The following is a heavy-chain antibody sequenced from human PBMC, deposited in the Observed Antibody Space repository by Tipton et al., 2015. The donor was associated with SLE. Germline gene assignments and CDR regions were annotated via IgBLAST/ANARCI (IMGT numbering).Heavy chain of an antibody. J-gene: IGHJ6*02. CDR3: ARAGWEVIVDYYGLDV. CDR1: GDSISNYF. D-gene: IGHD3-16*02. CDR2: ISHSGSA. V-gene: IGHV4-59*12. Sequence: GLVKPSETLSLTCSVSGDSISNYFWAWIRQPPGKGLEWIGYISHSGSANYNASLKNRVTISADTSKNQLSLKVTSLTAADTAVYYCARAGWEVIVDYYGLDVWGQGATVTVS.